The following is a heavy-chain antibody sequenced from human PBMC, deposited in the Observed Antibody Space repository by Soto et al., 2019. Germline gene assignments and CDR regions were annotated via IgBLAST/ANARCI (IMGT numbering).Heavy chain of an antibody. V-gene: IGHV1-2*02. CDR3: VKDRDSNSWPSRDV. Sequence: ASVKVSCKASGYSLRGNYIHWVRQTPGQGLEWMGWINPNSSGTVYAQKLQGRVIMTTDTSTSTAYMELRSLRFDDTAVYYCVKDRDSNSWPSRDVWGPGTTVTVSS. CDR1: GYSLRGNY. CDR2: INPNSSGT. D-gene: IGHD3-22*01. J-gene: IGHJ6*02.